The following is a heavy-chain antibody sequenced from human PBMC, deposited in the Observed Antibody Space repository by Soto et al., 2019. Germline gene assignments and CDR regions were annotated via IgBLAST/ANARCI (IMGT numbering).Heavy chain of an antibody. CDR2: IYTGDSDN. D-gene: IGHD2-2*01. J-gene: IGHJ4*02. CDR1: GYSFTSYW. Sequence: XXSLKISCKGSGYSFTSYWIDWVRKMPGKGLEWMGIIYTGDSDNRYSTSFQGQVTISADKYISTAYLQWSSPKASDTAMYYCARHCCISTSPDYWGQGTLVTVSS. CDR3: ARHCCISTSPDY. V-gene: IGHV5-51*01.